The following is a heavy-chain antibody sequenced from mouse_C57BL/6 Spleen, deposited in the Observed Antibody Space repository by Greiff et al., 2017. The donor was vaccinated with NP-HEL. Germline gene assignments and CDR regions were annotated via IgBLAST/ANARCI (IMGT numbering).Heavy chain of an antibody. V-gene: IGHV1-9*01. J-gene: IGHJ3*01. CDR2: ILPGSGST. CDR3: ARGGLYYYGSREFAY. Sequence: QVQLQQPGAELVKPGASVKLSCKATGYTFTGYWIEWVKQRPGHGLEWIGEILPGSGSTNYNEKFKGKATFTADTSSNTAYMQLSSLTTEDSAIYYCARGGLYYYGSREFAYWGQGTLVTVSA. D-gene: IGHD1-1*01. CDR1: GYTFTGYW.